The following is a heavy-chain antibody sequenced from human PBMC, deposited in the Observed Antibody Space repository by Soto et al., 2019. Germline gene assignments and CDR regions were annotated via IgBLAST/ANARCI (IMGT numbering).Heavy chain of an antibody. D-gene: IGHD6-13*01. CDR3: ASDPLGSCCYKGYYYYYMDV. Sequence: EVQLVESGGGLVQPGGSLRLSCAASGFTFSSYSMNWVRQAPGKGLEWVSYISSSSSTIYYADSVKGRFTISRDNAKNPLYLQMNSLRADDTAVYYCASDPLGSCCYKGYYYYYMDVWGKGTTVTGSS. CDR2: ISSSSSTI. V-gene: IGHV3-48*01. CDR1: GFTFSSYS. J-gene: IGHJ6*03.